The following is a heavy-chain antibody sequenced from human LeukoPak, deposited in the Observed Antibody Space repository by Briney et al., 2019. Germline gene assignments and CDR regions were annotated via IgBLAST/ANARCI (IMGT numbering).Heavy chain of an antibody. CDR2: INPKSGVT. CDR3: ARDPESGSYGFDAFDI. CDR1: GYTFTGYY. V-gene: IGHV1-2*02. Sequence: ASVKVSCKASGYTFTGYYMHWVRQAPGQGLEWMGWINPKSGVTNYAQKFQGRVTMTRDTSISTAYMELSRLRSDDTAVYYCARDPESGSYGFDAFDIWGQGTMVTVSS. J-gene: IGHJ3*02. D-gene: IGHD1-26*01.